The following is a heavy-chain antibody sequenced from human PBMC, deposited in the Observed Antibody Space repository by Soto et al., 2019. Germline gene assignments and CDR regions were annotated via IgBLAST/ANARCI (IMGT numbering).Heavy chain of an antibody. Sequence: QVQLVQSGAEVQKPGSSVKVSCKASGGTFSSYAISWVRQAPGQGLEWMGGIIPIFGTANYAQKFQGRVTITADESTSTAYMELSSLRSEDTAVYYCARAFSITMVRGVPNWFDPWGQGTLVTVSS. J-gene: IGHJ5*02. CDR2: IIPIFGTA. V-gene: IGHV1-69*01. D-gene: IGHD3-10*01. CDR3: ARAFSITMVRGVPNWFDP. CDR1: GGTFSSYA.